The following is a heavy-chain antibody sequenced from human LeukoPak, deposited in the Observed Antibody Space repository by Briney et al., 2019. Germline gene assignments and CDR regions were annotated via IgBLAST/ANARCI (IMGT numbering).Heavy chain of an antibody. CDR3: ARDPYSGRYGDYYYYYMDV. D-gene: IGHD1-26*01. CDR1: GFTFTTYS. Sequence: GGSLRLSCEASGFTFTTYSMTWVRQAPGKGLEWVSIISSGSSAIFSADALKGRFTISRDDAKNLLYLQMNSLRAEDTAVYYCARDPYSGRYGDYYYYYMDVWGKGTTVTISS. J-gene: IGHJ6*03. V-gene: IGHV3-21*01. CDR2: ISSGSSAI.